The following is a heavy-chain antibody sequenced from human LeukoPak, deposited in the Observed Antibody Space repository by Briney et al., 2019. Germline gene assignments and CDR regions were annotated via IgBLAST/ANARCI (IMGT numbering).Heavy chain of an antibody. V-gene: IGHV3-74*01. J-gene: IGHJ4*01. D-gene: IGHD3-16*01. Sequence: GGSLRLSCAALGFTFSRFWLHWVRQAPGEVPFLVSRINGDGSGTVYADSVTGRFTVSRDNAKNTLYLQMSSLRVADTAVYYCASSDYVWGKPFYFDYWCHGSLVTVSS. CDR3: ASSDYVWGKPFYFDY. CDR2: INGDGSGT. CDR1: GFTFSRFW.